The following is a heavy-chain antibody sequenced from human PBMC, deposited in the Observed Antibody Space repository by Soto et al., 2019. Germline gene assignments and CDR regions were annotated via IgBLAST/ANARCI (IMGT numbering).Heavy chain of an antibody. V-gene: IGHV3-30*18. CDR1: GLTFSSYG. J-gene: IGHJ4*02. D-gene: IGHD1-20*01. Sequence: QVQLVESGVGVVQPGTSLRLSCAASGLTFSSYGMHWVRQAPGKGLEWVAVVSYDGSNKYYADSVKGRFNISRDNSKSTLHLQMNSLRAEDTAVYDCAKDRLLTGSYFDSWGRGTLVTVSS. CDR3: AKDRLLTGSYFDS. CDR2: VSYDGSNK.